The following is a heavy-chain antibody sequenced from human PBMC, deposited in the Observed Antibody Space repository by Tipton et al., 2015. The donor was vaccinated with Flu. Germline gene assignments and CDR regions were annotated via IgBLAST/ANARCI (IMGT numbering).Heavy chain of an antibody. D-gene: IGHD2-2*02. Sequence: SLRLSCAASGFTFSTFWMHWVRQAPGKGLEWVANINQDGSEKYYVDSVKGRFTISRDNAKNSLYLQMNSLRAEDTAVYYCAKEVGYCSSTTCYKPFDYRGQGTLVTVSS. J-gene: IGHJ4*02. CDR2: INQDGSEK. CDR3: AKEVGYCSSTTCYKPFDY. CDR1: GFTFSTFW. V-gene: IGHV3-7*03.